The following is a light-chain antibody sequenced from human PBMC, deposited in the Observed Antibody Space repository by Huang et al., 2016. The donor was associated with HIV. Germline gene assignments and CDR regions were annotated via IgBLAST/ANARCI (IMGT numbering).Light chain of an antibody. V-gene: IGKV3-15*01. J-gene: IGKJ1*01. CDR3: QQYNNWPRT. CDR1: HSVSST. CDR2: GAS. Sequence: EIVMTQSPATLSVSPGDRVTLSCRASHSVSSTLAWYQQKPGQAPRLLIYGASTRATGSPARFSGSGSGTECTLTISSLQSEDFAVYYCQQYNNWPRTFGQGTKVEIK.